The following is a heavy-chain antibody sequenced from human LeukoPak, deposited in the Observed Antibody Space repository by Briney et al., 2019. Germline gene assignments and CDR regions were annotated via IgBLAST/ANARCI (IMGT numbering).Heavy chain of an antibody. CDR2: ISYDGSNK. CDR3: AKDLYSGYDSPIDY. V-gene: IGHV3-30*18. CDR1: GFTFSSYG. J-gene: IGHJ4*02. D-gene: IGHD5-12*01. Sequence: GGSLRLSCAASGFTFSSYGMHWVRQAPGKGLEWVAVISYDGSNKYYADSVKGRSAISRDNSKNTLYLQMNSLRAEDTAVYYCAKDLYSGYDSPIDYWGQGTLVTVSS.